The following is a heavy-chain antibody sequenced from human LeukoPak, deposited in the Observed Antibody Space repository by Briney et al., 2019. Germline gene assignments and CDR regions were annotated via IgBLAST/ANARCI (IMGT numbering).Heavy chain of an antibody. CDR1: GFTVSSNY. D-gene: IGHD3-9*01. CDR2: IYSGGST. V-gene: IGHV3-66*01. J-gene: IGHJ4*02. CDR3: ARGEAYYDILTGYSPFDY. Sequence: GGSLRPSCAASGFTVSSNYMSWVRQAPGKGLEWVSVIYSGGSTYYADSVKGRFTISRDSSKNTLYLQMNSLRAEDTAVYYCARGEAYYDILTGYSPFDYWGQGTLVTVSS.